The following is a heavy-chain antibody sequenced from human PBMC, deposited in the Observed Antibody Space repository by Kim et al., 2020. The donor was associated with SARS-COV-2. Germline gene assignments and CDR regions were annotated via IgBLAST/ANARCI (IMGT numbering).Heavy chain of an antibody. V-gene: IGHV3-53*01. CDR2: IYNVGTT. CDR3: ARDRAPVTGWYFDF. CDR1: GLILSDNY. J-gene: IGHJ3*01. D-gene: IGHD6-19*01. Sequence: GGSLRLSCAVSGLILSDNYMSWVRQAPGKGLEWVSIIYNVGTTYYADSVKGRFTISRDNSKNTLYLQMNSLRAEDTAVYYCARDRAPVTGWYFDFWGPGTVVTVSS.